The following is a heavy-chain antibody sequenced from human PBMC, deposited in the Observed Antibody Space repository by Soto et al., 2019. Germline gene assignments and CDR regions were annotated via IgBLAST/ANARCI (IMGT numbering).Heavy chain of an antibody. D-gene: IGHD3-10*01. V-gene: IGHV3-66*01. CDR2: IYSGGST. CDR3: ASVLLWFGANYYFDY. Sequence: GGSLRLSCAASGFTVSSNYMSWVRQAPGKGLEWVSVIYSGGSTYYADSVKGRFTISRDNSKNTLYLQMNSLRAEDTAVYYCASVLLWFGANYYFDYWGQGTLVTVSS. CDR1: GFTVSSNY. J-gene: IGHJ4*02.